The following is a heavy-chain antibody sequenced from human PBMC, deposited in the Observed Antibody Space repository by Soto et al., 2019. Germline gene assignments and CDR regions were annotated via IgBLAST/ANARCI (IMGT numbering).Heavy chain of an antibody. D-gene: IGHD3-3*02. J-gene: IGHJ3*02. CDR3: ARGIGIFVVVISRNDAFDI. CDR2: ISAYNGNT. CDR1: GYTFTSYG. Sequence: ASVKVSCNASGYTFTSYGISWVRQAPGHGFGWMGWISAYNGNTNYAQKLQGRVTMTTDTSTSTAYMELRSLRSDDTAVYYCARGIGIFVVVISRNDAFDIWGQGTMVTVSS. V-gene: IGHV1-18*04.